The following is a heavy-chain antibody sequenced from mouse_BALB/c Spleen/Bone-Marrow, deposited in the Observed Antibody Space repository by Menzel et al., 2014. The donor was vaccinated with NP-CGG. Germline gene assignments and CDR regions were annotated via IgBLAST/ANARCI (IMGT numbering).Heavy chain of an antibody. CDR2: IYLSDSYT. CDR1: GYTFTSYW. V-gene: IGHV1-69*02. D-gene: IGHD2-3*01. CDR3: TRSGGYCVDY. Sequence: VQLQQSGAELVRPGASVKLSCKASGYTFTSYWINWVKQRPGQVLEWIGKIYLSDSYTNFNQTFKDKATFFVDKYTSTDYMQISIPTSEDCAVYYCTRSGGYCVDYGSQGTTHAVSS. J-gene: IGHJ2*01.